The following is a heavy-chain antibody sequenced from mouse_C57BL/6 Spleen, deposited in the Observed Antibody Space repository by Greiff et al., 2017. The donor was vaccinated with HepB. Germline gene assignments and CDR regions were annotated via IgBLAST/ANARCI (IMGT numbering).Heavy chain of an antibody. Sequence: VKLQESGAELVRPGASVTLSCKASGYTFTDYEMHWVKQTPVHGLEWIGAIDPETGGTAYNQKFKGKAILTADKSSSTAYMELRSLTSGDSAVYYCTRRRAYWGQGTLVTVSA. CDR3: TRRRAY. J-gene: IGHJ3*01. CDR1: GYTFTDYE. V-gene: IGHV1-15*01. CDR2: IDPETGGT.